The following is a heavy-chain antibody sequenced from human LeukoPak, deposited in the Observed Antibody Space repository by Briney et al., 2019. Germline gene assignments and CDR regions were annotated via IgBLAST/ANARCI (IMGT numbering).Heavy chain of an antibody. CDR3: AREGGLDAFDI. Sequence: GGSLRLSCAASGFTFSSYAMHWVRQAPGKGLEWVAVISYDGSNKYYADSVKGRLTISRDNSKNTLYLQMNSLRAEDTAVYYCAREGGLDAFDIWGQGTMVTVSS. V-gene: IGHV3-30*04. J-gene: IGHJ3*02. CDR1: GFTFSSYA. D-gene: IGHD3-16*01. CDR2: ISYDGSNK.